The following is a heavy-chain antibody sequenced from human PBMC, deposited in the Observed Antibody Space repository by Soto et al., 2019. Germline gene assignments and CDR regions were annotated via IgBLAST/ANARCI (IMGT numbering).Heavy chain of an antibody. J-gene: IGHJ4*02. D-gene: IGHD3-10*01. CDR3: ARESTRVRGVLNDLDY. Sequence: PSETLSLTCAVSGDSISSGGYSWTWIRQPPGKGLEWIGEIYHSGSTNYNPSLKSRVTISVDKSKNQFSLKLSSVTAADTAVYYCARESTRVRGVLNDLDYWGQGTLVTVSS. CDR2: IYHSGST. V-gene: IGHV4-30-2*01. CDR1: GDSISSGGYS.